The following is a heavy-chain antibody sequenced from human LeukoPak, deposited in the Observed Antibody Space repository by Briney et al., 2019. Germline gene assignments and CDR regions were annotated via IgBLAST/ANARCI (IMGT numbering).Heavy chain of an antibody. D-gene: IGHD6-13*01. J-gene: IGHJ4*02. V-gene: IGHV4-34*01. CDR1: GGSFSGYY. Sequence: SETLSLTCAVYGGSFSGYYWSWIRQPPGKGLEWIGEINHSGSTNYNPSLKSRVTISVDTSKNQFSLKLSSVTAADTAVYYCARVGAAAGDQDFDYWGQGTLVTVSS. CDR3: ARVGAAAGDQDFDY. CDR2: INHSGST.